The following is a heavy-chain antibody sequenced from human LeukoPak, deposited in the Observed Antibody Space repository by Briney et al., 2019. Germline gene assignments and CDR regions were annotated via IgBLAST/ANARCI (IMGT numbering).Heavy chain of an antibody. CDR2: ISGSGGST. V-gene: IGHV3-23*01. D-gene: IGHD3-22*01. Sequence: GGSLRLSCAASGFTFSSYAMSWVRQAPGKGLEWVSAISGSGGSTYYADSVKGRFTISRENAKNSLYLQMNSLRAGDTAVYYCARGHYYDSSGLDYWGQGTLVTVSS. CDR1: GFTFSSYA. J-gene: IGHJ4*02. CDR3: ARGHYYDSSGLDY.